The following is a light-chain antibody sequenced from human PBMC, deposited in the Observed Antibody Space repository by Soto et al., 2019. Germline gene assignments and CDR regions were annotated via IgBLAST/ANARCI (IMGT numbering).Light chain of an antibody. V-gene: IGLV1-40*01. J-gene: IGLJ2*01. CDR2: GNS. CDR3: QSYDSSLSASVV. Sequence: QSVLTQPPPGSGAPGQRVTISCTGSSSNIGAGYDVHWYQQLPGTAPKLLIYGNSNRPSGVPDRFSGSKSGTSASLAITGLQAEDEADYYCQSYDSSLSASVVFGGGTQLTVL. CDR1: SSNIGAGYD.